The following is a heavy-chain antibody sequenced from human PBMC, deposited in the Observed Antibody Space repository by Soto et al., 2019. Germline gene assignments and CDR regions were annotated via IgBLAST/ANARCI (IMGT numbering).Heavy chain of an antibody. D-gene: IGHD3-22*01. CDR2: INPSGGST. CDR1: GYTFTSYY. CDR3: ARGYYYDSSAQRGYFAY. Sequence: QVQLVQSGAEVKKPGASVKVSCKASGYTFTSYYMHWVRQAPGQGLEWMGIINPSGGSTSYAQKFQGRVTMTRDTSTSTVYMELSSLRSEDTAVYYCARGYYYDSSAQRGYFAYWGQGTLVTVSS. J-gene: IGHJ4*02. V-gene: IGHV1-46*01.